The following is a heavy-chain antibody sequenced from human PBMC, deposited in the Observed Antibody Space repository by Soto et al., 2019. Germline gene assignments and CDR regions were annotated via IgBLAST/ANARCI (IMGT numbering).Heavy chain of an antibody. D-gene: IGHD5-18*01. Sequence: ASVKVSCKASGYTFTSCGISWVRQAPGQGLEWMGWISAYNGNTNYAQKLQGRVTMTTDTSTSTAYMELRSLRSDDTAVYYCARDRAHSYGYAEIDYWGQGTLVTVSS. CDR2: ISAYNGNT. J-gene: IGHJ4*02. CDR1: GYTFTSCG. CDR3: ARDRAHSYGYAEIDY. V-gene: IGHV1-18*01.